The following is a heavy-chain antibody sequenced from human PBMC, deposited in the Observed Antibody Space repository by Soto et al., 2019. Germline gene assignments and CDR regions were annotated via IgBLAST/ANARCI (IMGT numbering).Heavy chain of an antibody. CDR3: ARPRGGLGRRGMDV. V-gene: IGHV4-34*01. CDR2: INHSGST. D-gene: IGHD3-16*01. J-gene: IGHJ6*02. Sequence: SETLSLTCAVYGGSFSGYYWSWIRQPPGKGLEWIGEINHSGSTNYNPSLKSRVTISVDTSKNQFSLKLSSVTAADTAVYYCARPRGGLGRRGMDVWGQGTTVTVSS. CDR1: GGSFSGYY.